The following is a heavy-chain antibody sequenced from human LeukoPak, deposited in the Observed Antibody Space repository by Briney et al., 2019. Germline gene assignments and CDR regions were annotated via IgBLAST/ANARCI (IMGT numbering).Heavy chain of an antibody. Sequence: GMSLTLSCAVSGFPFSTYGMHWVRQAPGNGLEWEAAISNDGNNKFYADSVTGRFIISRDTPKNTINLQMTSVRTEHTAVYYCAKGGGASGRSYYFDYWGQGTLDSVSS. D-gene: IGHD2-21*01. CDR2: ISNDGNNK. V-gene: IGHV3-30*18. CDR3: AKGGGASGRSYYFDY. J-gene: IGHJ4*02. CDR1: GFPFSTYG.